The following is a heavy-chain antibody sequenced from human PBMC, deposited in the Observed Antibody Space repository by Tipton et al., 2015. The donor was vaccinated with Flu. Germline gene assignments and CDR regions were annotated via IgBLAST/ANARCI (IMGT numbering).Heavy chain of an antibody. V-gene: IGHV4-59*12. CDR3: ARDPSLGMPDYFDH. J-gene: IGHJ4*02. CDR2: IYNNAYT. Sequence: TLSLTCTVSGGSIGSFYWNWIRQPPGKGLEWIGYIYNNAYTKYNPSLKSRVTISMDTSKKQFSLQLRSVTAADTAVYYCARDPSLGMPDYFDHWGQGTLVTASS. D-gene: IGHD2-2*01. CDR1: GGSIGSFY.